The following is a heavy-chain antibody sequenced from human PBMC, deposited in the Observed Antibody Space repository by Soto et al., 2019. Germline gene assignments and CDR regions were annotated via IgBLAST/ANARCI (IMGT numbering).Heavy chain of an antibody. CDR2: ISAYNGNT. CDR1: CYTFTSYG. V-gene: IGHV1-18*01. Sequence: ASAKVCCKDRCYTFTSYGISLVRQAPGQGLEWMGWISAYNGNTNYAQKLQGRVTMTTDTSTSTAYMELRSLRSDDTAVYYCARDILTGPDYWGQGTLVTVSS. CDR3: ARDILTGPDY. J-gene: IGHJ4*02. D-gene: IGHD3-9*01.